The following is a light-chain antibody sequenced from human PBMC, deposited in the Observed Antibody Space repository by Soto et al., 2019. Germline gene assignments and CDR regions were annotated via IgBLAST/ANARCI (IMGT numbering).Light chain of an antibody. CDR2: AAS. V-gene: IGKV1-33*01. CDR1: ADISNF. J-gene: IGKJ4*01. Sequence: DIQMTQSPSSLSASVGDTVTITCQASADISNFLNWYQQKPGKAPKLLVFAASTLETGVPSRFSGSGSGTLYTFTITSLQPEDLATYFCQQFRDLPLTFGGGTKVEI. CDR3: QQFRDLPLT.